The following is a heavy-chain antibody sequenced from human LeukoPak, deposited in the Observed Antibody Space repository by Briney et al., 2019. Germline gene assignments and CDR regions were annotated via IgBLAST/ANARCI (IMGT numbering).Heavy chain of an antibody. CDR3: ARDMVAHGDYYY. J-gene: IGHJ4*02. Sequence: ASVRVSCKASGYTFTGYYMHWVRQAPGQGLEWMGWINPNSGGTNYAQKFQGRVTMTRDTSISTAYMELSRLRSDDTAVYYCARDMVAHGDYYYWGQGTLVTVSS. CDR2: INPNSGGT. CDR1: GYTFTGYY. V-gene: IGHV1-2*02. D-gene: IGHD4-17*01.